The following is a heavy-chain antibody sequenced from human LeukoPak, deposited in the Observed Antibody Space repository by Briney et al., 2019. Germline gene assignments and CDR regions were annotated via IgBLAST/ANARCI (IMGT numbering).Heavy chain of an antibody. Sequence: KVSCKGSGYSFTSYWIGWVRQMPGKGLEWMGIIYPGDSDTRYSPSFQGQVTISADKSISTAYLQWSSLKASDTAMYYCAKAGYSSGWFFDYWGQGTLVTVSS. J-gene: IGHJ4*02. V-gene: IGHV5-51*01. CDR3: AKAGYSSGWFFDY. D-gene: IGHD6-19*01. CDR2: IYPGDSDT. CDR1: GYSFTSYW.